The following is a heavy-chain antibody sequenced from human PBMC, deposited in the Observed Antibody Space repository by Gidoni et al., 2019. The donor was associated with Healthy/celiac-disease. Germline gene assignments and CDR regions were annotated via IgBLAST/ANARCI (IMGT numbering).Heavy chain of an antibody. D-gene: IGHD3-9*01. CDR2: ISGSGGST. CDR1: GLTFSSYA. CDR3: AKGSYDILTGYDY. Sequence: EVQLLESGGGLVQPGGSLRLSCAASGLTFSSYAMSWVRQAPGKGLEWVSAISGSGGSTYYADSVKGRFTISRDNSKNTLYLQMNSLRAEDTAVYYCAKGSYDILTGYDYWGQGTLVTVSS. V-gene: IGHV3-23*01. J-gene: IGHJ4*02.